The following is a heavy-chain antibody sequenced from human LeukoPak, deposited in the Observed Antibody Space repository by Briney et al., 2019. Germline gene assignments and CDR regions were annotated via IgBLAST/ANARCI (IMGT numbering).Heavy chain of an antibody. D-gene: IGHD2-2*01. CDR2: INHSAST. J-gene: IGHJ5*02. CDR3: ARGAFDIVVVAAAMRFDP. Sequence: SETLSLTCAVYGGSFSGYYWSWIRQPPGKGLEWIGEINHSASTNYNPSLKSRVTISVDTSKTQFSLKLSSVTAADTAVYYCARGAFDIVVVAAAMRFDPWGQGTLVTVSS. CDR1: GGSFSGYY. V-gene: IGHV4-34*01.